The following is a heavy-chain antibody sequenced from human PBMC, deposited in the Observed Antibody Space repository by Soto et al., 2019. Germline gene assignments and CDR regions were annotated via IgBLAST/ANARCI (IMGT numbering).Heavy chain of an antibody. V-gene: IGHV1-69*13. D-gene: IGHD6-13*01. CDR2: IIPIFGTA. Sequence: SVKVSCKASGGTFSSYAISWVRQAPGQGLEWMGGIIPIFGTANYAQKFQGRVTITADESTSAAYMELSSLRSEDTAVYYCARDRTEKLVHYYYYYGMDVWGQGTTVTVSS. J-gene: IGHJ6*02. CDR1: GGTFSSYA. CDR3: ARDRTEKLVHYYYYYGMDV.